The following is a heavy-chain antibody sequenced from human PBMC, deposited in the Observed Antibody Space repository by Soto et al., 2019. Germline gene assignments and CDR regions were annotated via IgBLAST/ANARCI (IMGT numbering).Heavy chain of an antibody. V-gene: IGHV1-18*01. D-gene: IGHD5-12*01. Sequence: QVQLVQSGAEVKKPGASVKVSCKASGYTFNSYGIIWVRQAPGQGLEWMGWISAYNGNINYVQKVQGRATMTTDTXTRSTKMELRSPRSDATAVYYSPGGGGNDPRPVDYWGQGTMVTVSS. CDR1: GYTFNSYG. CDR2: ISAYNGNI. CDR3: PGGGGNDPRPVDY. J-gene: IGHJ4*02.